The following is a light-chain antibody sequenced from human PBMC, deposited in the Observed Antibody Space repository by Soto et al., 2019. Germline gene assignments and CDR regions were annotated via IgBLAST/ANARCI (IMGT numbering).Light chain of an antibody. Sequence: AIQLPQSPSSLSASVGDRVTITCRASQGISSALAWYQQKPGKAPKLLIYDASGLESGVPSSFRGSGSGTDFTLTISRLQPEDFATYYCHQFNSSPRTFGQGTKGEIK. CDR3: HQFNSSPRT. V-gene: IGKV1-13*02. CDR2: DAS. J-gene: IGKJ1*01. CDR1: QGISSA.